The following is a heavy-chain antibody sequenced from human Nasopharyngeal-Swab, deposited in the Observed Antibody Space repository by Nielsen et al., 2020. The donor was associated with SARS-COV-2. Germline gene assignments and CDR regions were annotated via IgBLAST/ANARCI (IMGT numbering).Heavy chain of an antibody. CDR2: IIPIFGTA. J-gene: IGHJ6*03. D-gene: IGHD5-12*01. CDR3: ARDRAYSGSYMDV. V-gene: IGHV1-69*06. Sequence: WVRQATGQGLEWMGGIIPIFGTANYAQKFQGRVTITADKSTSTAYMELSSLRSEDTAVYYCARDRAYSGSYMDVWGKGTTVTV.